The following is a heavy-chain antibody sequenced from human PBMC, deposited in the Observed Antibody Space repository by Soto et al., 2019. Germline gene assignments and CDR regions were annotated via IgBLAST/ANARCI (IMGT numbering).Heavy chain of an antibody. CDR3: ARGLHSEYCSGGSCYPPLYSQADFDY. CDR2: IQYDGINK. D-gene: IGHD2-15*01. CDR1: GFIFSNYG. Sequence: GGSLRLSCTASGFIFSNYGIHWVRQAPGKGLEWVAVIQYDGINKYYGDSVKGRFTISRDNSENTLYLQMNSLRAEDTAVYYCARGLHSEYCSGGSCYPPLYSQADFDYWGQGTLVTVSS. V-gene: IGHV3-33*01. J-gene: IGHJ4*02.